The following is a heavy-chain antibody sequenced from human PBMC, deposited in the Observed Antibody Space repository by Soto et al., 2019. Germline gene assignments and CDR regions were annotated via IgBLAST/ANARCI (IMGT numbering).Heavy chain of an antibody. J-gene: IGHJ4*02. CDR2: INAGYGNT. D-gene: IGHD4-17*01. V-gene: IGHV1-3*01. Sequence: ASVKVSCKASGYTFSSYAMHWVRQAPGQRLEWMGWINAGYGNTKSSQKFQDRVTISRDTSASTAYMELTSLRSEDTAVYYCARDLGTTVTSLLFDYWGQGTLVTVSS. CDR1: GYTFSSYA. CDR3: ARDLGTTVTSLLFDY.